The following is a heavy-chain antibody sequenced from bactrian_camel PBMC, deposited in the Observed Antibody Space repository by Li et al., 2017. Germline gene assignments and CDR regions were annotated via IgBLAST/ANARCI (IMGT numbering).Heavy chain of an antibody. CDR1: GFALSSYP. D-gene: IGHD3*01. Sequence: DVQLVESGGGLVQPEGSLTLSCVVSGFALSSYPMTWVRQAPGKGLEWVSSINSGGASTYYADSVKGRFTISRDDAKNTVYLQLNSLKTDDMAMYYCAKYRNSRPESIFDYWGQGTQVTVS. CDR3: AKYRNSRPESIFDY. V-gene: IGHV3S40*01. J-gene: IGHJ4*01. CDR2: INSGGAST.